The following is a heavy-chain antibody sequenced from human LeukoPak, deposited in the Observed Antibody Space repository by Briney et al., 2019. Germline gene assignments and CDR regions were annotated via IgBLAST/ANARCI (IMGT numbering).Heavy chain of an antibody. J-gene: IGHJ4*02. Sequence: PGGSLRLSCAASGFTFSSYAMSWVRQAPGKGLEWVTFVRYDGSNKYYADSVKGRFTISRDNSKNTLYLQMNSLRPEDTGVYYCAKDRSHVVVAATPSSLDYWGQGTLVTVSS. CDR1: GFTFSSYA. D-gene: IGHD2-15*01. CDR3: AKDRSHVVVAATPSSLDY. CDR2: VRYDGSNK. V-gene: IGHV3-30*02.